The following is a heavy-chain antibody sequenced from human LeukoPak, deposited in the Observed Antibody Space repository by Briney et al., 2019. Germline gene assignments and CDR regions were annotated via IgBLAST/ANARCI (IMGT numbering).Heavy chain of an antibody. Sequence: GGSLRLSCAASGFTFSIYTMNWVRQAPGKGLEWVSHISCSSSTIYYADSVKGRFTISRNNAKNTLYLEMNSLRVEDTAVYYCASTGWRSWWFDPWGQGTLVTVSS. CDR1: GFTFSIYT. CDR3: ASTGWRSWWFDP. V-gene: IGHV3-48*04. CDR2: ISCSSSTI. D-gene: IGHD3-9*01. J-gene: IGHJ5*02.